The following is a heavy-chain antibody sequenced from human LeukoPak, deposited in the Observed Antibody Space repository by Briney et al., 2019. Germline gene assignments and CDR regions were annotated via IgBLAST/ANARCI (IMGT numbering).Heavy chain of an antibody. CDR1: RFTFSSYA. J-gene: IGHJ4*02. Sequence: GGSLRLSCAASRFTFSSYAMSWVRQAPGKGLEWVSAISGSGGSTYYADSVKGRFTISRDNSKNTLYLQMSSLRAEDTAVYYCAKDGGIVVVVAATGFDYWGQGTLVTVSS. V-gene: IGHV3-23*01. CDR3: AKDGGIVVVVAATGFDY. CDR2: ISGSGGST. D-gene: IGHD2-15*01.